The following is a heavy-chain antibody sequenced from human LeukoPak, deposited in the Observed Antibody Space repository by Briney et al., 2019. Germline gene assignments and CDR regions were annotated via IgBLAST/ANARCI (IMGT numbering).Heavy chain of an antibody. CDR2: INHSEST. CDR1: GASFSDYF. V-gene: IGHV4-34*01. D-gene: IGHD2-2*01. Sequence: PSETLSLTCAVYGASFSDYFWSWIRQPPGKGLEWIGEINHSESTNYHPSLKSRVTISVDASKNQFSLKLSSVTAADTAVYYCARGQRDIVVVPAALRADYYYYMDVWAKGTTVTVSS. CDR3: ARGQRDIVVVPAALRADYYYYMDV. J-gene: IGHJ6*03.